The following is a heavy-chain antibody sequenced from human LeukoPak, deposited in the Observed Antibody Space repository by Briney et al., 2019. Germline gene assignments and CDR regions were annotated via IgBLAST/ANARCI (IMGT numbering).Heavy chain of an antibody. D-gene: IGHD6-6*01. CDR3: TREYSSSDNWFDP. CDR1: GGSISSYY. Sequence: PSETLSLXCTVSGGSISSYYWSWIRQPPGKVLEWIGYIYYSGSTNYNPSLKSRVTISVDTSKNQFSLKLSSVTAADTAVYYCTREYSSSDNWFDPWGQGTLVTVSS. J-gene: IGHJ5*02. V-gene: IGHV4-59*01. CDR2: IYYSGST.